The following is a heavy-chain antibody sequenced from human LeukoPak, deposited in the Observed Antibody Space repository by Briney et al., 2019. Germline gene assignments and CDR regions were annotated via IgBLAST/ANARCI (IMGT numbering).Heavy chain of an antibody. D-gene: IGHD6-13*01. J-gene: IGHJ4*02. CDR2: IRYDGSNK. CDR3: AKDPGIAAAGAAGG. CDR1: GFTFSSYG. Sequence: GGSLRLSCAASGFTFSSYGMHRVRQAPGKGLEWVAFIRYDGSNKYYADSVKGRFTISRDNSKNTLYLQMNSLRAEDTAVYYCAKDPGIAAAGAAGGWGQGTLVTVSS. V-gene: IGHV3-30*02.